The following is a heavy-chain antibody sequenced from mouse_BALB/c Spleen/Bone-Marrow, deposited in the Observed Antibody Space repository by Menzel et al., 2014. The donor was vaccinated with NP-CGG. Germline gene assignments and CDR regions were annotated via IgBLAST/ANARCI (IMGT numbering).Heavy chain of an antibody. J-gene: IGHJ4*01. Sequence: VQLQQPGAAPVRPGSSVKISCMSSGYSFRNYWMNWMELRPGQGVAWIGQIYPGDGDTDFDGKFMGKATLTADKCSRTAYMQLSSLTSQDSPVYFYASRGDFFYAMDYWGHGASVTVSS. CDR2: IYPGDGDT. CDR1: GYSFRNYW. V-gene: IGHV1-80*01. CDR3: ASRGDFFYAMDY.